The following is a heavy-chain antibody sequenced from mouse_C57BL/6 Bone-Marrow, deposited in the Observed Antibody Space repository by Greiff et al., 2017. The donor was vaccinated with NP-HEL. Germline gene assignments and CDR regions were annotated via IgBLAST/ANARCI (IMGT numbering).Heavy chain of an antibody. V-gene: IGHV5-4*01. J-gene: IGHJ3*01. CDR2: ISDGGSYT. CDR1: GFTFSSYA. Sequence: EVHLVESGGGLVKPGGSLKLSCAASGFTFSSYAMSWVRQTPEKRLEWVATISDGGSYTYYPDNVKGRFTISRDNAKNNLYLQMSHLKSEDTAMYYCARLDGYYYFAYWGQGTLVTVSA. D-gene: IGHD2-3*01. CDR3: ARLDGYYYFAY.